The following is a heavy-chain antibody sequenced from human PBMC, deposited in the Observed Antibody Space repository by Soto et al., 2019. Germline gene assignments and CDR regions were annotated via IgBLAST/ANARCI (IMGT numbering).Heavy chain of an antibody. D-gene: IGHD5-12*01. CDR2: IYYSGST. CDR3: AKGEMATMGFDY. V-gene: IGHV4-59*01. Sequence: PSETLSLTCTVSGGSISSYYWSWIRQPPGKGLEWIGYIYYSGSTNYNPSLKSRVTISVDTSKNQFSLKLSSVTAADTAVYYCAKGEMATMGFDYWGQGTLVTVSS. CDR1: GGSISSYY. J-gene: IGHJ4*02.